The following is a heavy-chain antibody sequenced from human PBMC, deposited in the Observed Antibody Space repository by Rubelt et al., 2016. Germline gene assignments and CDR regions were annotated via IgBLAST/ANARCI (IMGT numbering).Heavy chain of an antibody. CDR2: INHSGGT. CDR1: GGSFSSYY. J-gene: IGHJ4*02. CDR3: ARDAGYSSSWWGSLDY. D-gene: IGHD6-13*01. V-gene: IGHV4-34*02. Sequence: QVQLQQWGAGLLKPSETLSLTCGFYGGSFSSYYWIWIRQPPGKGLEWIGEINHSGGTGYNPSLKSRVTISVDRSKSQFSLKLGSVTAADSAVYYGARDAGYSSSWWGSLDYWGQGTLVTVSS.